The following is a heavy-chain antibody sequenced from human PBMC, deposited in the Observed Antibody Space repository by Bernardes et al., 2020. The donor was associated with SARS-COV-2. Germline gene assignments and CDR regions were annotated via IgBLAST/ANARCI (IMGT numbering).Heavy chain of an antibody. Sequence: GGSLRLSCTASGFTFGDYAMSWVRQAPGKGLEWVGFIRSKAYGGTTEYAASVKGRFTISRDDSKSIAYLQMNSLKTEDTAVYYCTRFTSYYYYGMDVWGQGTTVTVSS. CDR3: TRFTSYYYYGMDV. J-gene: IGHJ6*02. CDR2: IRSKAYGGTT. D-gene: IGHD3-16*01. CDR1: GFTFGDYA. V-gene: IGHV3-49*04.